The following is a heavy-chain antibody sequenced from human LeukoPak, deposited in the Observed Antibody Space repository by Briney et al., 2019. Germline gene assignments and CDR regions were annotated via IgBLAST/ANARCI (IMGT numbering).Heavy chain of an antibody. CDR2: INHSGST. CDR3: ARRAGYSSGLN. D-gene: IGHD6-19*01. J-gene: IGHJ4*02. Sequence: SKTLSLTCAVYGGSFSGYYLTWIRQPPGKGLEWIGEINHSGSTNYNPSLKSRVTISVDTSKNQFSLKLSSVTAADTAVYYCARRAGYSSGLNWGQGTLVTVSS. V-gene: IGHV4-34*01. CDR1: GGSFSGYY.